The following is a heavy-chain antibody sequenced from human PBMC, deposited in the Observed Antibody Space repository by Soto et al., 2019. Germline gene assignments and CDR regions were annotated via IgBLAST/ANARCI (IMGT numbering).Heavy chain of an antibody. CDR3: ARAHCSGCSCYCKSDY. D-gene: IGHD2-15*01. CDR2: LNAGNGNA. J-gene: IGHJ4*02. Sequence: QVQLVQSGTEVKKPGASVKDSCKASGYTFTIYAIHWVRQATGQRLERMGWLNAGNGNAKYSQKFQGRVTITRDTAASTAYMELSSLSSEDTAVYYCARAHCSGCSCYCKSDYWGQGTLDTVSS. V-gene: IGHV1-3*01. CDR1: GYTFTIYA.